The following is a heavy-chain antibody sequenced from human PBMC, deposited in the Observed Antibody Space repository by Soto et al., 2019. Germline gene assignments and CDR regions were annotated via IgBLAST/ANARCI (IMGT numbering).Heavy chain of an antibody. D-gene: IGHD6-25*01. CDR3: ASDVGGYLYDLDRY. J-gene: IGHJ4*02. CDR2: IDVGSANA. Sequence: ASVKVSCKTSGFTFSSSAVHWVRQARGHRLQWIGWIDVGSANANYAHMLQERVTISRDMSTSTAYMELSSLRPEDTAVYYCASDVGGYLYDLDRYWGRRTLV. V-gene: IGHV1-58*01. CDR1: GFTFSSSA.